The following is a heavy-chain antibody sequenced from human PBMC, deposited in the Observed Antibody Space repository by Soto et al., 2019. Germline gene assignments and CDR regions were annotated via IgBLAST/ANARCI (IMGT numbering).Heavy chain of an antibody. CDR3: VQDWTGNSCPCMVV. CDR1: GFTFSSFA. Sequence: EVQLLESGGGLVQPGGSLRLSCAASGFTFSSFAMTWVRQAPGEGLEWVSSISSSGETTYYSDSLKGRFTISRDISKNMVYLQMTSLRAEDTAVYFCVQDWTGNSCPCMVVWGQGTTVTVSS. V-gene: IGHV3-23*01. D-gene: IGHD6-13*01. CDR2: ISSSGETT. J-gene: IGHJ6*02.